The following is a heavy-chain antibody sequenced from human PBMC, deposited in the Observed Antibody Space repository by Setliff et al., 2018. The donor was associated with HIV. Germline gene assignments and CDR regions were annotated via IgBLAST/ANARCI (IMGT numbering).Heavy chain of an antibody. CDR2: IKSKTDGGTT. CDR1: EISFNNYY. V-gene: IGHV3-15*01. CDR3: TRELAVPGTSFFDY. J-gene: IGHJ4*02. Sequence: GGSLRLSCTSSEISFNNYYMTWVRQAPGRGLEWVGRIKSKTDGGTTDYAAPVKGRFTISRDDSKTTLYLQMNSLKTEDTAVYYCTRELAVPGTSFFDYWGQGTLVTVSS. D-gene: IGHD6-19*01.